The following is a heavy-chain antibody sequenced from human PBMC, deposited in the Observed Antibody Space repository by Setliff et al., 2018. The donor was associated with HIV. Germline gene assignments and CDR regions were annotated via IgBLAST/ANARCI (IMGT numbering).Heavy chain of an antibody. V-gene: IGHV4-31*03. CDR1: GGSISSGGYY. J-gene: IGHJ3*02. D-gene: IGHD3-22*01. CDR2: IYYSGST. Sequence: ASETLSLTCTVSGGSISSGGYYWSWIRQHPGKGLEWIGYIYYSGSTYYTPSLKSRATISVDTSKNQFSLKLSSVTAADTAVYYCAMMSRTIVMVGDFDIWGQGTMVTVSS. CDR3: AMMSRTIVMVGDFDI.